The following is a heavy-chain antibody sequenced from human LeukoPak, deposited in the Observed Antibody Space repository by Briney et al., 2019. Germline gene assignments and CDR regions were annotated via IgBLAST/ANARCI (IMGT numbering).Heavy chain of an antibody. CDR1: GFSFSDYY. CDR2: ILRSSSKI. J-gene: IGHJ4*02. V-gene: IGHV3-11*05. Sequence: PGGSLRLSCAASGFSFSDYYMSWFRQAPGKGLEWVSYILRSSSKIRYADSVKGRFTISRDNSKNTLYLQMNSLRAEDTAVYYCARVYPPPYEAGPGEYYFDYWGQGTLVTVSS. D-gene: IGHD3-10*01. CDR3: ARVYPPPYEAGPGEYYFDY.